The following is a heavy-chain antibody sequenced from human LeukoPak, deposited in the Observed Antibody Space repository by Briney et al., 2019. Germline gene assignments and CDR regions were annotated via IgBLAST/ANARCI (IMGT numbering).Heavy chain of an antibody. J-gene: IGHJ4*02. D-gene: IGHD3-16*01. Sequence: GGSLRLSCAASRSIFSIYAMSWVRQAPGKGLEWVSSISGSGDNTYYADSVKDRFSISRDNSKTTVSLQMNSLRAEDTAVYDRAIGWGTAVTSAANYWGQGTLVTVSS. CDR3: AIGWGTAVTSAANY. V-gene: IGHV3-23*01. CDR1: RSIFSIYA. CDR2: ISGSGDNT.